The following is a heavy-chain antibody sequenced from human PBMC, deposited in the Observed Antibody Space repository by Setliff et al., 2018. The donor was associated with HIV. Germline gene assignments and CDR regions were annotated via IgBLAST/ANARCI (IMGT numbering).Heavy chain of an antibody. Sequence: PGASVKVSCKASGYNFITFGINWVRQAPGQGLEWMGRISTYSGKTDYAEKFQGRLTMTMDTSTRTVFMELRSLTLDDTSVYYCARGSAPNIVVAASLDIWGQGTLVTVSS. CDR3: ARGSAPNIVVAASLDI. V-gene: IGHV1-18*01. CDR1: GYNFITFG. D-gene: IGHD6-19*01. CDR2: ISTYSGKT. J-gene: IGHJ4*01.